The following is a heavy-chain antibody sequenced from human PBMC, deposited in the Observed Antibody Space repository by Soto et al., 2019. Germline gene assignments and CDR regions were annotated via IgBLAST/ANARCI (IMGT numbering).Heavy chain of an antibody. V-gene: IGHV3-30*18. CDR2: ISYDGSYK. J-gene: IGHJ5*02. Sequence: GGSLRLSCAASGFTFSNYAMHWVRQAPGKGLEWVPVISYDGSYKYYPDSVKGRFTISRDNSKNTLYLQMNSLRVEDTAVYFCAKGYDSSGYPNVIPSWGQGTQVTVSS. CDR3: AKGYDSSGYPNVIPS. CDR1: GFTFSNYA. D-gene: IGHD3-22*01.